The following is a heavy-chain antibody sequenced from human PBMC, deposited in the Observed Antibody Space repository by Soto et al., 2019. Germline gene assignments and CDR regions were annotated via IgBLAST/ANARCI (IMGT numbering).Heavy chain of an antibody. D-gene: IGHD3-3*01. CDR1: RFPVTSYH. V-gene: IGHV3-48*02. J-gene: IGHJ6*02. CDR3: ATINYEFIGYYAMGL. CDR2: ISGSSNTM. Sequence: PVGSLKLSCAPFRFPVTSYHMDWVDKASWSGLEWLSRISGSSNTMYYADSVKGRFTISRDNAKNALYLQMNSLRDEDTAVYYCATINYEFIGYYAMGLWGQGTTGTVAS.